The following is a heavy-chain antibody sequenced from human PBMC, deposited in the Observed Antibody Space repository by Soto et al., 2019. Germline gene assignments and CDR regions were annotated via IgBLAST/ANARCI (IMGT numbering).Heavy chain of an antibody. Sequence: EVQLVESGGGLVQPGGSLRLSCAASGFTFSSFWMSWVRQAPGKGLEWVANIKQDGSEKYYVDSVEGRFTISRDNAKNSLFLQMNSLRAEDTAVYYCARDQRAGDFDYWGQGTLVTVSS. V-gene: IGHV3-7*01. J-gene: IGHJ4*02. CDR1: GFTFSSFW. CDR3: ARDQRAGDFDY. CDR2: IKQDGSEK. D-gene: IGHD6-25*01.